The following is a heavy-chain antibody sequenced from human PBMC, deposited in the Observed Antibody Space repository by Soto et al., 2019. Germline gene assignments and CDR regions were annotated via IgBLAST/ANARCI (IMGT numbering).Heavy chain of an antibody. CDR2: IYYSGST. CDR3: ARDKITGLFDY. Sequence: TSETLSLTCAVSGGSISCGGYSWSWIRQPPGKGLEWIGSIYYSGSTSYNPSLKSRVTISVDTSKNLFSLKLSSVTAADTAVYYCARDKITGLFDYWGQGTLVTVSS. D-gene: IGHD2-8*02. CDR1: GGSISCGGYS. V-gene: IGHV4-30-2*03. J-gene: IGHJ4*02.